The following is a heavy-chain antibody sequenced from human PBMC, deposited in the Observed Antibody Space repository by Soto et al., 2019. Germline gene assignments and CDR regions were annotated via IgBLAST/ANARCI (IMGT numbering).Heavy chain of an antibody. CDR1: GFTFSSFA. CDR3: AKEDRLGEFFDY. D-gene: IGHD3-16*01. CDR2: ISVSGGST. V-gene: IGHV3-23*01. Sequence: EVQLLESGGGLVQPGGSLGLSCAASGFTFSSFARTWVGQAPGKGLGWVSPISVSGGSTYYPDSVKGRFTFARDNSKNTLYLQMNSLRAEDTAVYYCAKEDRLGEFFDYWGQGTLVTVSS. J-gene: IGHJ4*02.